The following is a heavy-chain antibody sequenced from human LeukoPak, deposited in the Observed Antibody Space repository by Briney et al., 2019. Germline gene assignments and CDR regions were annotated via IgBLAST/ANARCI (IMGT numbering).Heavy chain of an antibody. CDR2: IYYSGST. V-gene: IGHV4-59*01. D-gene: IGHD3-3*01. CDR1: DVSISSDY. J-gene: IGHJ5*02. CDR3: ATSIPKEYYDFWSGPNWFDP. Sequence: SETLSLTCTLSDVSISSDYWTWIRQPPGKGLEWIWYIYYSGSTNYNPSLKSRVTISVDTSKNQFSLKLRSVTAADTAVYYCATSIPKEYYDFWSGPNWFDPWGQGTLVTVSS.